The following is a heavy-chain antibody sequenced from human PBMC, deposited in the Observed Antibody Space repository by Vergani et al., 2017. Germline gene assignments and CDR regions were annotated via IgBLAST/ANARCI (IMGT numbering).Heavy chain of an antibody. J-gene: IGHJ6*02. CDR2: ISSSSSYT. CDR3: ARASGTYYYYYGMDV. D-gene: IGHD1-1*01. Sequence: QVQLVESGGGLVKPGGSLRLSCAASGFTFSDYYMSWIRQAPGKGLAWVSYISSSSSYTNYADSVKGRFTISRDNAKNSLYLQMNSLRAEDTAVYYCARASGTYYYYYGMDVWGQGTTVTVSS. CDR1: GFTFSDYY. V-gene: IGHV3-11*05.